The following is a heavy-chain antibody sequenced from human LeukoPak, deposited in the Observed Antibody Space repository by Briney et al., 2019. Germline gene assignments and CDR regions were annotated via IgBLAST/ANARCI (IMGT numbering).Heavy chain of an antibody. CDR1: GFTFSSYD. D-gene: IGHD2-15*01. V-gene: IGHV3-33*06. CDR2: IWYDGSNK. Sequence: GGSLRLSCAASGFTFSSYDMRWVRQAPGKGLEWVAVIWYDGSNKYYADSVKGRFTISRDNSKNTLYLQMNSLRAEDTAVYYCAKGYCSGGSCYRLDYWGQGTLVTVSS. CDR3: AKGYCSGGSCYRLDY. J-gene: IGHJ4*02.